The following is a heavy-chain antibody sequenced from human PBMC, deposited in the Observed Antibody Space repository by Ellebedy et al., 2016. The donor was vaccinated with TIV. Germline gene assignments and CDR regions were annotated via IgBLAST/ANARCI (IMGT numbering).Heavy chain of an antibody. J-gene: IGHJ4*02. D-gene: IGHD6-19*01. CDR3: ARGDGSSGWYFDY. CDR2: ISSEGSTT. CDR1: GFTFSNSW. Sequence: GGSLRLSXAASGFTFSNSWMHWVRQAPGKGLVWVSRISSEGSTTTYADSARGQFTISRDNAKNTLYLQMNSLRAEDTAVYYCARGDGSSGWYFDYWGQGTLVTVSS. V-gene: IGHV3-74*03.